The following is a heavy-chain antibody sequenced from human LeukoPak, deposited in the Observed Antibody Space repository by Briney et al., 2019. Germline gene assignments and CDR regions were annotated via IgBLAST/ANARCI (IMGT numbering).Heavy chain of an antibody. CDR2: IYYSGIT. J-gene: IGHJ4*02. Sequence: SETLSLTCTVSGGSISSNSYYWGWIRQPPGKGLEWIGSIYYSGITYYNPSLKSRVTISVDTSKNQFSLKLSSLTAADTAVYYCAAWGQYYDSSGYYYWGYFDYWGQGTLVTVSS. CDR1: GGSISSNSYY. CDR3: AAWGQYYDSSGYYYWGYFDY. D-gene: IGHD3-22*01. V-gene: IGHV4-39*01.